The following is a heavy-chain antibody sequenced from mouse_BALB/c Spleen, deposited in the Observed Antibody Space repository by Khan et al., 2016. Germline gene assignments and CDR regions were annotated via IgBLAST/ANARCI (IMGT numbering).Heavy chain of an antibody. CDR2: INPSNGRT. CDR3: ARGGPNWDYFDY. D-gene: IGHD4-1*02. J-gene: IGHJ2*01. Sequence: QVQLKQSGAELVKPGASVKLSCKASGYTFTSYWMHWVKQRPGQGLEWIGEINPSNGRTNYDEKFKTKATLTVDKSSSTAYMQLSSLTSEDSAVYYWARGGPNWDYFDYWGQGTTLTVSS. V-gene: IGHV1S81*02. CDR1: GYTFTSYW.